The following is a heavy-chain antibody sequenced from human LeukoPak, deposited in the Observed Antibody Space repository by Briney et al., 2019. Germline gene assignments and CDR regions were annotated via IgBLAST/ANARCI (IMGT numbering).Heavy chain of an antibody. D-gene: IGHD3-3*01. J-gene: IGHJ6*02. Sequence: GGSLRLSCATSGFTFSSYGMHWVRQAPGKGLEWVAVIWYDGSNKYYADSVKGRFTISRDNSKNTLYLQMNSLRAEDTAVYYCARALGYYDFPLYGMDVWGQGTTVTVSS. CDR3: ARALGYYDFPLYGMDV. V-gene: IGHV3-33*01. CDR1: GFTFSSYG. CDR2: IWYDGSNK.